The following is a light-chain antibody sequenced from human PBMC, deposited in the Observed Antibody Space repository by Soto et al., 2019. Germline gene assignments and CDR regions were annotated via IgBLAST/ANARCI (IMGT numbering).Light chain of an antibody. CDR1: QSISSY. Sequence: DIQMTQSPSSLSASVGDRVTITCRASQSISSYLNWYQQKPGKAPKLLIYAASSLQSGVPSRFSGSGSGTDFTLTISSPQPEDFATYYCQQSYSTLTFVGGTKVEIK. CDR2: AAS. J-gene: IGKJ4*01. CDR3: QQSYSTLT. V-gene: IGKV1-39*01.